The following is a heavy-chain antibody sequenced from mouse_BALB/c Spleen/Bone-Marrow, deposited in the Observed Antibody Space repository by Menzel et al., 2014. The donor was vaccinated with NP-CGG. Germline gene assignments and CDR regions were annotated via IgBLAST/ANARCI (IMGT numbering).Heavy chain of an antibody. J-gene: IGHJ4*01. Sequence: ESGPGLVKPSQSLSLTCSVTGYSITSGYYWNWIRQFPGNKLEWMGYISYDGSNNYNPSLKNRISITRDTSKNQFSLKLNSVTTEDTATYYCAREGIYDGYWDYAMHYWGQGTSVTVSS. CDR1: GYSITSGYY. D-gene: IGHD2-3*01. CDR2: ISYDGSN. CDR3: AREGIYDGYWDYAMHY. V-gene: IGHV3-6*02.